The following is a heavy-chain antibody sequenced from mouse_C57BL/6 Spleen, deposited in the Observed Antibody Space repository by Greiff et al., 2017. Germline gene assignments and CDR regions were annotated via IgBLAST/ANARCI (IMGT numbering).Heavy chain of an antibody. J-gene: IGHJ4*01. CDR1: GFSFTSYA. CDR3: ARSYYYGSSYVIAMDY. D-gene: IGHD1-1*01. CDR2: IWTGGGT. Sequence: VQLMESGPGLVAPSPSLSLTCTVSGFSFTSYAISWVRQPPGQGLEWLGVIWTGGGTTYYSALKSRLTTSKDNSKSKVFLKMNSLQTDDTARYYCARSYYYGSSYVIAMDYWGQGTSVTVSS. V-gene: IGHV2-9-1*01.